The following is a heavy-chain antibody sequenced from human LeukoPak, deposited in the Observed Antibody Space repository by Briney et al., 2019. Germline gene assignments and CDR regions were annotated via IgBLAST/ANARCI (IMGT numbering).Heavy chain of an antibody. CDR3: AKDSSTIFGPYYYYYMDV. CDR2: ISWDGGST. CDR1: GFTFDDYA. V-gene: IGHV3-43D*03. Sequence: GGSLRLSCAASGFTFDDYAMHWVRQAPGKGLEWVSLISWDGGSTYYADSVKGRFTISRDNSKNSLYLQMNSLRAEDTALYYCAKDSSTIFGPYYYYYMDVWGKGTTVTVSS. D-gene: IGHD3-3*01. J-gene: IGHJ6*03.